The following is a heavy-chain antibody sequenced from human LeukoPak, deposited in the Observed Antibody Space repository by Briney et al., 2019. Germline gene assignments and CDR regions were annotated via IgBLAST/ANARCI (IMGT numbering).Heavy chain of an antibody. CDR1: GGSISSSSYY. Sequence: SETLSLTCMVSGGSISSSSYYWGWVRQPPGKGLEWIANIFHRGDTYYNPSLKSRATITVDTSKNQFSLKLSSVTAADTAVYYCARLVDYYDSRGYFDSWGQGTLVTVSS. CDR3: ARLVDYYDSRGYFDS. D-gene: IGHD3-22*01. CDR2: IFHRGDT. V-gene: IGHV4-39*01. J-gene: IGHJ4*02.